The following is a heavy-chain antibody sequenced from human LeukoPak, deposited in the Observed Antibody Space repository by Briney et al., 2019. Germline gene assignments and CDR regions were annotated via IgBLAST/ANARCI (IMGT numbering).Heavy chain of an antibody. CDR3: ATNPAAYCSSTSCHRYYYGMDV. CDR2: ISYDGSNK. V-gene: IGHV3-30*03. D-gene: IGHD2-2*01. CDR1: GFTFSSYG. J-gene: IGHJ6*02. Sequence: GGSLRLSCAASGFTFSSYGMHWVRQAPGTGLEWVAVISYDGSNKYYADSVKGRFTISRDNSKNTLYLQMNSLRAEDTAVYYCATNPAAYCSSTSCHRYYYGMDVWGQGTTVTVSS.